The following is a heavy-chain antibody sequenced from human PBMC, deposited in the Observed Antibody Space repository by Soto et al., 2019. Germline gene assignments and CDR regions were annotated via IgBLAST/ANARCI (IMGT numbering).Heavy chain of an antibody. V-gene: IGHV4-34*01. Sequence: SETLSLTCAVYGGSFSGYYWSWIRQPPGKGLEWIGEINHSGSTNYNPSLKSRVTISVDMSKNQFSLKLSSVTAADTAVYYCARGNLYSSSHDAFDIWGQGTMVTVSS. D-gene: IGHD6-13*01. CDR2: INHSGST. CDR1: GGSFSGYY. J-gene: IGHJ3*02. CDR3: ARGNLYSSSHDAFDI.